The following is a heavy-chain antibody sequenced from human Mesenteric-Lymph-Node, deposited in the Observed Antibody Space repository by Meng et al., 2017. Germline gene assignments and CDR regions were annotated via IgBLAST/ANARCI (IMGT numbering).Heavy chain of an antibody. CDR3: ARHQNGGTYPLDY. Sequence: QVPLQESGPGLVKPSETLARTCAVSGGSISTYYWSCIRQPPGKGLEWIGNNYYSGGTNYNPSLASRVTISVDSSKNQFSLKLSSVTAADTAVYYCARHQNGGTYPLDYWGQGTLVTVSS. J-gene: IGHJ4*02. CDR1: GGSISTYY. V-gene: IGHV4-59*08. D-gene: IGHD3-16*02. CDR2: NYYSGGT.